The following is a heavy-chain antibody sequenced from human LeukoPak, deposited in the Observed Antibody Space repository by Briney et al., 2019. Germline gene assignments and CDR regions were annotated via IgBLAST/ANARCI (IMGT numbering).Heavy chain of an antibody. Sequence: GGSLRLSCAASGFTFSTYSINWVRQAPGKGLEWVSYISSGSSTKYYADSVKGRFTISRDNAKNSLYLQMNSLRAEDTAVYYCARPPGDYWGQGTLDTVSS. V-gene: IGHV3-48*01. CDR2: ISSGSSTK. CDR1: GFTFSTYS. J-gene: IGHJ4*02. CDR3: ARPPGDY.